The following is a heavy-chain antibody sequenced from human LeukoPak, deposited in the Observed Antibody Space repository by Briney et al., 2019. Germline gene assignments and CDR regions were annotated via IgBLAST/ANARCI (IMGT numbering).Heavy chain of an antibody. CDR2: INHGGST. CDR3: ARAKNAFDI. V-gene: IGHV4-34*01. J-gene: IGHJ3*02. Sequence: PSETLSLTCAVYGGSFSGYYWSWIRQPPGKGLEWIGEINHGGSTNYNPSLKSRVTMSVDTSKNQFSLKLSSVTAADTAVYYCARAKNAFDIWGQGTMVTVSS. CDR1: GGSFSGYY.